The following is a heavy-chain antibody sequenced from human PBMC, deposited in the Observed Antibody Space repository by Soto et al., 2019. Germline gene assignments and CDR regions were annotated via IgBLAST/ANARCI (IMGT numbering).Heavy chain of an antibody. V-gene: IGHV3-53*02. CDR1: GFTVSSSS. CDR3: ARDDSFLGAPFHY. CDR2: IYADGAT. D-gene: IGHD3-16*01. J-gene: IGHJ4*02. Sequence: EVELVETGGGLIQPGGSLRLSCAASGFTVSSSSMSWVRQAPGKGLEWVSLIYADGATYYGDSVKGRFTISRDTSKNTLSLQMTSLRADDTAVYYCARDDSFLGAPFHYWGQGTLVTVPS.